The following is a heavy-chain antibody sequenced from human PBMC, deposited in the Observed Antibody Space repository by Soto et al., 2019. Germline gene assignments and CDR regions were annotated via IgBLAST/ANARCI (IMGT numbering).Heavy chain of an antibody. CDR1: GFTFSSYG. J-gene: IGHJ4*02. V-gene: IGHV3-30*18. D-gene: IGHD5-18*01. Sequence: ESGGGVVQPGRSLRLSCAASGFTFSSYGMHWVRQAPGKGLEWVAVISYDGSNKYYADSVKGRFTISRDNSKNTLYLQMNSLRAEDTAVYYCAKGIKREITAMVRSWGQGTLVTVSS. CDR2: ISYDGSNK. CDR3: AKGIKREITAMVRS.